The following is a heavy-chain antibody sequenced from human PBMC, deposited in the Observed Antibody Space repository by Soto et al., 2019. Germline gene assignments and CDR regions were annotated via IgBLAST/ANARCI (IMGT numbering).Heavy chain of an antibody. J-gene: IGHJ4*02. CDR2: FDPEDGET. Sequence: GASVKVSCKVSGYTLTELSMHWVRQAPGKGLEWMGGFDPEDGETIYAQKFQGRVTMTEDTSTDTAYMELSSLRSEDTAVYYCATWRVNYYYDSSGYFNWGQGTLVTVSS. D-gene: IGHD3-22*01. CDR3: ATWRVNYYYDSSGYFN. V-gene: IGHV1-24*01. CDR1: GYTLTELS.